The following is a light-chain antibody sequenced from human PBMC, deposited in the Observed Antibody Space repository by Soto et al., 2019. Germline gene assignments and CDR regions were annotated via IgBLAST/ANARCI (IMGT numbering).Light chain of an antibody. J-gene: IGKJ3*01. CDR2: DAS. CDR3: QQSQTLPFT. V-gene: IGKV1-39*01. CDR1: QTIDRS. Sequence: DVQMTQSPPSLSASVGDRVTITCRASQTIDRSLNWYQQKPGKAPKLLIYDASNLQGGVPSRFSGSGSGPDFTLTISSLQPDDFASDYCQQSQTLPFTFGPGTRLDIK.